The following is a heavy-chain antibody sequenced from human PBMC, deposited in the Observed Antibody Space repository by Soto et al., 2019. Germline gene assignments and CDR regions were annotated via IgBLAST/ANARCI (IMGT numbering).Heavy chain of an antibody. CDR1: VGSISSVDYY. Sequence: PAETLSLTCTVSVGSISSVDYYWSWIRQPPGKGLEWIGYIYYSGSTYYNPSLKSRVTISLDTSKNQFSLELTSVTAADTAVYYCARDLLNYDILTGYYPVWFDPWGQGSLVTVSS. D-gene: IGHD3-9*01. CDR3: ARDLLNYDILTGYYPVWFDP. V-gene: IGHV4-30-4*01. CDR2: IYYSGST. J-gene: IGHJ5*02.